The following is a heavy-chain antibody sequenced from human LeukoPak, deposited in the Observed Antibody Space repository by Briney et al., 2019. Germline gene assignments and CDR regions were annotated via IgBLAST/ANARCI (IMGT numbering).Heavy chain of an antibody. J-gene: IGHJ6*03. Sequence: SETLSLTCTVSGGSISNSSSYWGWIRQPPGKGLEWIGEINHSGSTNYNPSLKSRVTISVDTSKNQFSLKLSSVTAADTAVYYCARGRGQLWPRYYYYMDVWGKGTTVTVSS. CDR1: GGSISNSSSY. CDR3: ARGRGQLWPRYYYYMDV. D-gene: IGHD5-18*01. CDR2: INHSGST. V-gene: IGHV4-39*07.